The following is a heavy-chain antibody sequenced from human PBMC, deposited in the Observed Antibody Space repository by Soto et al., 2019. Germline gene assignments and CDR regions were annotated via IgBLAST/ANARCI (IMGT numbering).Heavy chain of an antibody. Sequence: PGRSLRLSCAASGFTFSVYAMSWVRQAPGKGLECVSGISGTAASTSYADSVKGRFTISRDNSKNTLSLQMDSLRADDTAVYYCAKDRYNWNPQALDYWGRGTLVTVSS. V-gene: IGHV3-23*01. CDR1: GFTFSVYA. D-gene: IGHD1-20*01. CDR2: ISGTAAST. CDR3: AKDRYNWNPQALDY. J-gene: IGHJ4*02.